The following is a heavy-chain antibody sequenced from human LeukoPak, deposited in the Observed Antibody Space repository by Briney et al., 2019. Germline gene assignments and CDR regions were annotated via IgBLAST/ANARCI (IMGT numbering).Heavy chain of an antibody. CDR2: IYWNDDK. J-gene: IGHJ6*02. CDR3: AHRRRTVTLDYYYGMDV. D-gene: IGHD4-11*01. Sequence: SGPTLVNPTQTLTLTCTFSGFSLSTSGVGVGWIRQPPGKALEWLALIYWNDDKRYSPSLKSRLTITKDTSKNQVVLTMTNMDPVDTATYYCAHRRRTVTLDYYYGMDVWGQGTTVTVSS. V-gene: IGHV2-5*01. CDR1: GFSLSTSGVG.